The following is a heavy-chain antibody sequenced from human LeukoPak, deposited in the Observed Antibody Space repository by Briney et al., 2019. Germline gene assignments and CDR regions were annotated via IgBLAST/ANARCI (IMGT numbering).Heavy chain of an antibody. V-gene: IGHV3-7*01. D-gene: IGHD3-22*01. CDR2: IKQDGSEK. Sequence: GGSLRLSCAASGFTFSSYWMSWVRQAPGKGLEWVANIKQDGSEKYYVDSVKGRFTISRGNAKNSLYLQMNSLRAEDTAVYYCARDGYYYDSSGIGDYWGQGTMVTVSS. CDR3: ARDGYYYDSSGIGDY. CDR1: GFTFSSYW. J-gene: IGHJ4*02.